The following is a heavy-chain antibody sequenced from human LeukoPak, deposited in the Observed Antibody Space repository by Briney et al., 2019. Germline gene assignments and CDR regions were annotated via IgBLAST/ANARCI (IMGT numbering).Heavy chain of an antibody. CDR3: ARMGGYSGYATH. V-gene: IGHV4-59*08. Sequence: SETLSLTCTVSGGSISTYYWSWIRQPPGKGLEWIGYIHYSGTTNYNPSLKNRVTISLDTSKNQFSLNLSSVLAADTAVYYCARMGGYSGYATHWGQGTLVTVSS. CDR2: IHYSGTT. J-gene: IGHJ4*02. D-gene: IGHD5-12*01. CDR1: GGSISTYY.